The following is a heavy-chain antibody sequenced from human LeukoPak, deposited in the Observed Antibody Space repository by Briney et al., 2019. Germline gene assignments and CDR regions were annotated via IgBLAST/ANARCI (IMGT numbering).Heavy chain of an antibody. CDR1: GFTFSSYG. Sequence: PGGSLRLSCAASGFTFSSYGMSWVRQAPGKGLEWVSSISSSSSYIYYADSVKGRFTISRDNAKNSLYLQMNSLRVEDTAVYYCARIKFLGGEPNYFDSWGQGTLVTVSS. J-gene: IGHJ4*02. V-gene: IGHV3-21*01. CDR2: ISSSSSYI. CDR3: ARIKFLGGEPNYFDS. D-gene: IGHD3-16*01.